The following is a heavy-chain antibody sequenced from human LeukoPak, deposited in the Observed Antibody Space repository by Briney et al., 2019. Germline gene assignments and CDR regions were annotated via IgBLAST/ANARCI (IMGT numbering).Heavy chain of an antibody. D-gene: IGHD6-19*01. CDR2: ISSSGSTI. V-gene: IGHV3-48*03. Sequence: GGSLRLSCAASGFTFSSYEMNWVRQAPGKWLEWVSYISSSGSTIYYADSVKGRFTISRDNAKNSLYLQMNSLRAEDTAVYYCARGKSGSSGWYRGGYNWFDPWGQGTLVTVSS. CDR3: ARGKSGSSGWYRGGYNWFDP. CDR1: GFTFSSYE. J-gene: IGHJ5*02.